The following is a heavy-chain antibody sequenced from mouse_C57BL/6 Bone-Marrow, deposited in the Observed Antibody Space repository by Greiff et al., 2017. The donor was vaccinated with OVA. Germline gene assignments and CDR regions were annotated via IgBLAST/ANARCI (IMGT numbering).Heavy chain of an antibody. CDR3: AREDYDYDGFDY. D-gene: IGHD2-4*01. V-gene: IGHV1-19*01. J-gene: IGHJ2*01. CDR1: GYTFTDYY. CDR2: INPYNGGT. Sequence: EVQLQQSGPVLVKPGASVKMSCKASGYTFTDYYMNWVKQSHGKSLEWIGVINPYNGGTSYNQKFKGKATLTVDKSSSTAYMELNSLTSEDSAVYYCAREDYDYDGFDYWGQGTTLTVSS.